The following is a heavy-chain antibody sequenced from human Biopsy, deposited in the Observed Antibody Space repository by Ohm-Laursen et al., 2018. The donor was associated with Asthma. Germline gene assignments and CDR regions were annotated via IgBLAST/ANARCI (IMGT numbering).Heavy chain of an antibody. CDR1: GFTFSNYG. CDR2: ISFDGSNK. V-gene: IGHV3-30*18. J-gene: IGHJ4*02. D-gene: IGHD1-26*01. Sequence: SLRLSCTASGFTFSNYGMHWVRQAPGKALDWVAVISFDGSNKNYTDSVKGRFTISRDNSRNTLHLQMNSLRAEDTAVYYCAKDVFPGWELRRGPDYWGQGTPVTVSS. CDR3: AKDVFPGWELRRGPDY.